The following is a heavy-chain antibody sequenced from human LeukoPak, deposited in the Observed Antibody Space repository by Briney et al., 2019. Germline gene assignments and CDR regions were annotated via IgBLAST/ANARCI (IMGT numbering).Heavy chain of an antibody. D-gene: IGHD3-22*01. CDR1: GFTFSTYW. CDR2: IKQDGSDK. Sequence: GGSLRLSCAASGFTFSTYWMTWVRQAPGKGLEWVANIKQDGSDKYYVDSVKGRFTISKDNAKNSLYLQMNSLRAEDTAVYYCARDLTMIVVVITHYFDYWGQGTLVTVSS. CDR3: ARDLTMIVVVITHYFDY. J-gene: IGHJ4*02. V-gene: IGHV3-7*01.